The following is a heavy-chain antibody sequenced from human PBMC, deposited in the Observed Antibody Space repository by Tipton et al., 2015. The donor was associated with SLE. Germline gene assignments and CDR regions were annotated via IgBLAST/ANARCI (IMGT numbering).Heavy chain of an antibody. J-gene: IGHJ4*02. V-gene: IGHV4-59*08. CDR1: SGSISTYH. D-gene: IGHD6-19*01. CDR3: ARHLYNIGWNHFDY. CDR2: IHHSGSI. Sequence: TLSLTCTISSGSISTYHWSWLRQPPGKGLEWIGYIHHSGSINYNPSLRSQVTMSMDTSKNQFSLRLSSVTAADTAVYYCARHLYNIGWNHFDYWGPGALVTVSS.